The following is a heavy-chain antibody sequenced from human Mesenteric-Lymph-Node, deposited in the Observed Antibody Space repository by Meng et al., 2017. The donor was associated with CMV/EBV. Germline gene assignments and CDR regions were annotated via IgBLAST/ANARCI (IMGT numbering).Heavy chain of an antibody. CDR1: GFTFSNYD. D-gene: IGHD6-6*01. CDR3: ARGGIAARPVRNYGMDV. CDR2: ISSSSSYI. Sequence: GESLKISCAASGFTFSNYDMNWVRQAPGKGLEWLSSISSSSSYIYYADSVKGRFTISRDNAKNSLYLQMNSLRAEDTAVYYCARGGIAARPVRNYGMDVWGQGTTVTVSS. J-gene: IGHJ6*02. V-gene: IGHV3-21*01.